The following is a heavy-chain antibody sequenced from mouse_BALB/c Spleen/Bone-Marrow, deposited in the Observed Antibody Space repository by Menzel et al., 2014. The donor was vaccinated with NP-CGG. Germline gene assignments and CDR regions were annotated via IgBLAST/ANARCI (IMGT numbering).Heavy chain of an antibody. D-gene: IGHD4-1*01. J-gene: IGHJ2*01. Sequence: QVQLKESGAELAKPGASVKMSCKASGYTFSSYWMHWVKQRPGQGLEWIGYINPSTGYTEYNQKFKDKATLTADKSSSTAYMQLSSLTSEDSAVYYCAGGENWDAFDYWGQGTTLTVSS. CDR3: AGGENWDAFDY. CDR2: INPSTGYT. CDR1: GYTFSSYW. V-gene: IGHV1-7*01.